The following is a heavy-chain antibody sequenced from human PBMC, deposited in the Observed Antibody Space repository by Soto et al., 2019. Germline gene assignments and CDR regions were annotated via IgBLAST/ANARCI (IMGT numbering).Heavy chain of an antibody. J-gene: IGHJ4*02. CDR2: ISSSSSTI. V-gene: IGHV3-48*01. CDR3: ARDKSISDSPIYY. CDR1: GFTFSSYS. Sequence: GGSLRLSCAASGFTFSSYSMNWVRQAPGKGLEWVSYISSSSSTIYYADSLKGRFTISRDNAKNSLYLQMNSLRAEDTAVYYCARDKSISDSPIYYWGQGTLVTVSS. D-gene: IGHD3-22*01.